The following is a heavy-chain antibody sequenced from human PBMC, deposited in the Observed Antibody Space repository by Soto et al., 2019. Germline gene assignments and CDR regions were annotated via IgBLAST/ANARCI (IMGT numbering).Heavy chain of an antibody. CDR3: ARESNHYQDFFQN. J-gene: IGHJ4*02. Sequence: GASVKVSCKTSGYPFPSFEVHWIRQAPGQRPEWMGGISNAGSGNTKYSQKFQDSLTITGDKRAATVYMALSSLTSDDTATYYCARESNHYQDFFQNWGQGTQVTVSS. D-gene: IGHD2-2*01. CDR1: GYPFPSFE. V-gene: IGHV1-3*01. CDR2: ISNAGSGNT.